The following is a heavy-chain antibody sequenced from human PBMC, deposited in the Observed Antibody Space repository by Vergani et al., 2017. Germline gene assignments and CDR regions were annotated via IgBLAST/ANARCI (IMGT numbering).Heavy chain of an antibody. J-gene: IGHJ6*02. CDR3: ANSVIAGNVGVAYCGMDV. Sequence: QVQILQSGGGVVQPGGSLRLYCTLSGFTLNTYGIHWVRQAPGKGLGWVSFLRYDGSSGYYGDSVKGRFTISRGKSQNTVNLKMNCLSTEDTAVYFCANSVIAGNVGVAYCGMDVDFRGTTVTVS. D-gene: IGHD2/OR15-2a*01. V-gene: IGHV3-30*02. CDR2: LRYDGSSG. CDR1: GFTLNTYG.